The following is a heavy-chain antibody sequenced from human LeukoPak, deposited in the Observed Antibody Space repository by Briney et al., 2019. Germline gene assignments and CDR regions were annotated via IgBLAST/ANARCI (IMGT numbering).Heavy chain of an antibody. J-gene: IGHJ5*02. CDR2: IYYSGST. CDR1: GGSISSYY. CDR3: ARTGWVGATTNWFDP. Sequence: SETLSLTCTVSGGSISSYYWSWIRQPPGKGLEWIGYIYYSGSTNYIPSLKSRVTVSVDTSKNQFSLKLSSVTAADTAVYYCARTGWVGATTNWFDPWGQGTLVTVSS. V-gene: IGHV4-59*01. D-gene: IGHD1-26*01.